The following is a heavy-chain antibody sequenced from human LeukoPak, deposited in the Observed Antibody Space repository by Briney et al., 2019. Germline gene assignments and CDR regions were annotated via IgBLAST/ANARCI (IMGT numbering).Heavy chain of an antibody. CDR1: GYTFTGYY. J-gene: IGHJ4*02. V-gene: IGHV1-2*02. CDR3: ARADEYGYFDY. Sequence: ASVKVSXKASGYTFTGYYMHWVRQAPGQGLEWMGWINPNSGGTNYAQKFQGRVTMTRDTSISTACMELSRLRSDDTAVYYCARADEYGYFDYWGQRTLVTVSS. D-gene: IGHD4/OR15-4a*01. CDR2: INPNSGGT.